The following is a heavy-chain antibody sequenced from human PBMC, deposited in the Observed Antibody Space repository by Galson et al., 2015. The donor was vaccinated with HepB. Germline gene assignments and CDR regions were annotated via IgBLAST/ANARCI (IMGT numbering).Heavy chain of an antibody. J-gene: IGHJ6*02. CDR3: AKDQNCTKSVCYTYFYNGMDV. D-gene: IGHD2-8*01. CDR1: KFRFSDYA. Sequence: SLRLSCAASKFRFSDYAMSWVRQAPGKGLEWLSFISGSGISTYYANSVTGRFTISRDNSNNMLYLQMNSLRAEDTAVYYCAKDQNCTKSVCYTYFYNGMDVWGQGTTVTVSS. CDR2: ISGSGIST. V-gene: IGHV3-23*01.